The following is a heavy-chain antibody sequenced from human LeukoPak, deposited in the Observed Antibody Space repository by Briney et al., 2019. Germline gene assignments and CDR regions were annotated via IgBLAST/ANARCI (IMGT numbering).Heavy chain of an antibody. V-gene: IGHV1-18*01. D-gene: IGHD3-22*01. CDR3: ARPGWGYYDSSGYPHYYYYYMDV. CDR2: ISAYNGNT. CDR1: GYTFTSYG. J-gene: IGHJ6*03. Sequence: GASVKVSCKASGYTFTSYGISWVRQAPGQGLEWMGWISAYNGNTNYAQKLQGRVTMTTDTSTSTAYMELRSLRSDDTAVYYCARPGWGYYDSSGYPHYYYYYMDVWGKGTTVTVSS.